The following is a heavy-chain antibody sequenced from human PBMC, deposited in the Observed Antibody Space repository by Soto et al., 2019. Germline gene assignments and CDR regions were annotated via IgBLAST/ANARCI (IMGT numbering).Heavy chain of an antibody. CDR2: IGTAGDT. J-gene: IGHJ6*02. D-gene: IGHD2-2*01. Sequence: PGGSLRLSCAASGFTFSSYDMHWVRQATGKGLEWVSAIGTAGDTYYPGSVKGRFTISRENAKNSLYLQMNSLRAGDTAVYYCARALGYCSSTSCPYYGMDVWGQGTTVTVSS. CDR3: ARALGYCSSTSCPYYGMDV. CDR1: GFTFSSYD. V-gene: IGHV3-13*01.